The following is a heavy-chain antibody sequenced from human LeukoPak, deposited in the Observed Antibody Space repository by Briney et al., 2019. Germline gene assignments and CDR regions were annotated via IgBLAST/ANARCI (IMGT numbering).Heavy chain of an antibody. D-gene: IGHD2-2*02. CDR1: GGSISSGSYY. V-gene: IGHV4-61*02. CDR2: IYTSGST. CDR3: AREHCSSTSCYTNEGFDY. J-gene: IGHJ4*02. Sequence: SETLSLTCTVSGGSISSGSYYWSWIRQPAGKGLEWIGRIYTSGSTNYNPSLKSRVTISVDTSKNQFSLKLSSVTAADTAVYYCAREHCSSTSCYTNEGFDYWGQGTLVPVSS.